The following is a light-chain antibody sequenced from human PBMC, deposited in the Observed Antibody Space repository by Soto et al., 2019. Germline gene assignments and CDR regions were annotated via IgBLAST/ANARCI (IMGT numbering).Light chain of an antibody. CDR2: ANN. Sequence: QLVLTQPPSVSGAPGQRVTISCTGSSPNIGAGYDVHWYQHLPGTAPKLLIYANNNRPSGVPDRFSGSKSGTSASLAITGLQAEDEADYYCQSYDSSLSGSWVFGGGTKVTVL. CDR3: QSYDSSLSGSWV. V-gene: IGLV1-40*01. J-gene: IGLJ3*02. CDR1: SPNIGAGYD.